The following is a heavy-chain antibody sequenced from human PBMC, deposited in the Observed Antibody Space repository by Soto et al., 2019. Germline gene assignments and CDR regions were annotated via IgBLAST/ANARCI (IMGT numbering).Heavy chain of an antibody. D-gene: IGHD4-17*01. CDR1: GGSISSGGYY. J-gene: IGHJ5*02. V-gene: IGHV4-31*03. Sequence: PSETLSLTCTVSGGSISSGGYYWSWIRQHPGKSQEGIGYIYYSGSTYYNPSLKSRVTISVDTSKNQFSLKLCSLTGADTAVYYCAREPMTTRHGRWFAPWGQGTLVTVSS. CDR2: IYYSGST. CDR3: AREPMTTRHGRWFAP.